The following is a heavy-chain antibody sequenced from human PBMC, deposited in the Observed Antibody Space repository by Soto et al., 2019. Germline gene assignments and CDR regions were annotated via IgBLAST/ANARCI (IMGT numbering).Heavy chain of an antibody. V-gene: IGHV1-18*01. CDR3: ARDWFTLMAAANF. CDR1: GYTFTSYG. J-gene: IGHJ4*02. CDR2: INACNGNT. Sequence: ASVKVSCKASGYTFTSYGISWVRQAPGQRLEWMGWINACNGNTNYSQKLQGRVTMTRDTSASTAYMELSSLRSEDTAVYYCARDWFTLMAAANFWGQGTLVTVSS. D-gene: IGHD6-13*01.